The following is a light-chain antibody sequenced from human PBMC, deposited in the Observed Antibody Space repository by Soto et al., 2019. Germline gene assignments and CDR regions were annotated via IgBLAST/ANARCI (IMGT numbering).Light chain of an antibody. CDR1: QSVSSH. CDR3: QQASNWPRT. J-gene: IGKJ1*01. Sequence: EIVWTQSPGTLSLSPGERATLSCRASQSVSSHLGWFQQKPGQVPRLLIYGASHRVPGIPARFSGSGSGTEFTLTISGLQSEDFAVYYCQQASNWPRTFGQGTKVDIK. CDR2: GAS. V-gene: IGKV3-15*01.